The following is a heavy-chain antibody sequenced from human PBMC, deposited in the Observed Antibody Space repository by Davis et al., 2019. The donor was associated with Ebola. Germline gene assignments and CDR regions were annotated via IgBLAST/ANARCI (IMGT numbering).Heavy chain of an antibody. D-gene: IGHD4/OR15-4a*01. CDR1: GGTFSSYA. V-gene: IGHV1-69*13. Sequence: SVKVSCKASGGTFSSYAISWVRQAPGQGLEWMGGIIPIFGTANYAQKFQGRVTITADESTSTAYMELTRLTSDDTALYYCARGFEYGSFDYWGQGTLVTVSS. CDR3: ARGFEYGSFDY. CDR2: IIPIFGTA. J-gene: IGHJ4*02.